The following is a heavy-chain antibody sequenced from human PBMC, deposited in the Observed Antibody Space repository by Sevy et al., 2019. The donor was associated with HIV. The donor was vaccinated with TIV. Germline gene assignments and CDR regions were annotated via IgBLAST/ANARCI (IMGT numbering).Heavy chain of an antibody. Sequence: SETLSLTCAVYGGSFSGYYWSWIRQPPGKGLEWIGEINHSGSTNYNPSLMSRVTISVDTSKNQFSLKLSSVTAADTAVYYCARATTPTTVTLYYFDYWGQGTLVTVSS. CDR3: ARATTPTTVTLYYFDY. CDR1: GGSFSGYY. V-gene: IGHV4-34*01. CDR2: INHSGST. D-gene: IGHD4-17*01. J-gene: IGHJ4*02.